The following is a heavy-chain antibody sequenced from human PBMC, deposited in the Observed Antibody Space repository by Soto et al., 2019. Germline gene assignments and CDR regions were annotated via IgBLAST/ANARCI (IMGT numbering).Heavy chain of an antibody. CDR1: GFTFSNYG. J-gene: IGHJ4*02. CDR2: LWYDGSNK. Sequence: QVQLVESGGGVVQPGRSLRLSCAASGFTFSNYGMHWVRQAPGKGLEWVAVLWYDGSNKYYADSVKGRFTISRDNSTNTLYLKMNGLRSEDTAVYYCARGGYSYGYYVDYWGQGTLVTVSS. V-gene: IGHV3-33*01. D-gene: IGHD5-18*01. CDR3: ARGGYSYGYYVDY.